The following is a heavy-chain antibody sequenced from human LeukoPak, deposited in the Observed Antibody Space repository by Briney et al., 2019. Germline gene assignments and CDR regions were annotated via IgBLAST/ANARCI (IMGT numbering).Heavy chain of an antibody. CDR1: GYTFTDYY. D-gene: IGHD3-10*01. V-gene: IGHV1-2*06. J-gene: IGHJ4*02. CDR2: INPNSGGT. CDR3: ARSAHYYGLGSYFYFEY. Sequence: ASVKVSCKASGYTFTDYYMHWVRQAPGQGLEWMGRINPNSGGTNYAQKFQGRVTMTTDTSISTAYMELSRLRSDDTAIYYCARSAHYYGLGSYFYFEYWGQGTLVTVSS.